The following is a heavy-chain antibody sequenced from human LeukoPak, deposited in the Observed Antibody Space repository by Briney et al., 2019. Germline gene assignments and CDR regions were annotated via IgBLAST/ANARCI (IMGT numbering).Heavy chain of an antibody. CDR2: ISAYNGNT. J-gene: IGHJ4*02. CDR1: GYTFTSYG. CDR3: ARVVPDYSNYRIYDY. V-gene: IGHV1-18*01. Sequence: GASVKVSCKASGYTFTSYGISWVRQAPGQGLEWMGWISAYNGNTNYAQKLQGRVTMTTDTSTSTAYMELRSLRSDDTAVYYCARVVPDYSNYRIYDYWGQGTLVTVSS. D-gene: IGHD4-11*01.